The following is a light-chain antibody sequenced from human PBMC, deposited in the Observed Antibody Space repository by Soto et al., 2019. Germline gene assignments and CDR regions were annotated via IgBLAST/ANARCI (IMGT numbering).Light chain of an antibody. CDR2: DVT. J-gene: IGLJ3*02. V-gene: IGLV2-14*01. CDR3: NSYTSDSTWV. CDR1: SSDVGGYNF. Sequence: QSVLTQPASVSGSPGQPITISCTGTSSDVGGYNFVSWYQQSPGKVPKLMIYDVTRRPSGVSNRFSGSKSANTASLTISGLQAEDEADYYCNSYTSDSTWVFGGGTKVTVL.